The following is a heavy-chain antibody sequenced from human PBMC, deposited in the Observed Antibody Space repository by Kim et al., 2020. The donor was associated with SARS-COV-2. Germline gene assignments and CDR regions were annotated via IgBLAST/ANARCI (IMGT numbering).Heavy chain of an antibody. CDR3: ARRQKYYYFYYMDV. V-gene: IGHV4-59*08. J-gene: IGHJ6*03. Sequence: YNPSRKGRVPMSVDTSKNQFSLKLSSVTAADTAVYYCARRQKYYYFYYMDVWGKGTTVTVSS.